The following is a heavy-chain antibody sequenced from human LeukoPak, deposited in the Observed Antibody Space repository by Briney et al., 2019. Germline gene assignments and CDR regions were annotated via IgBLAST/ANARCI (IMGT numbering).Heavy chain of an antibody. CDR3: AKSAVAGTRWFDP. CDR2: IIPIFGTA. V-gene: IGHV1-69*13. Sequence: SVKVSCKASGGTFSSYAISWVRQAPGQGLEWMGGIIPIFGTANHAQKFQGRVTITADESTSTAYMELSSLRSEDTAVYYCAKSAVAGTRWFDPWGQGTLVTVSS. CDR1: GGTFSSYA. J-gene: IGHJ5*02. D-gene: IGHD6-19*01.